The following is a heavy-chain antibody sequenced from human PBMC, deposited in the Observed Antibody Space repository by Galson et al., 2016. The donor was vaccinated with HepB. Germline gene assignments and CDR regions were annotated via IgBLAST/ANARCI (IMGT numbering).Heavy chain of an antibody. J-gene: IGHJ4*02. CDR3: ASSSRPYNQREPFDY. Sequence: SVKVSCKASGGTFSTYVINWVRQAPGQGLEWMGGIIPLFDTPNYAQRFHGRVTITADESTTTAYMELSSLRSEDTAFYYCASSSRPYNQREPFDYWGQGTLVTVAS. D-gene: IGHD3-10*01. CDR1: GGTFSTYV. CDR2: IIPLFDTP. V-gene: IGHV1-69*13.